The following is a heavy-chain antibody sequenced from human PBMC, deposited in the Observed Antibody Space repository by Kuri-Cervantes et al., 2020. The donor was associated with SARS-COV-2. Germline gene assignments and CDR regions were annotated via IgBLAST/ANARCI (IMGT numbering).Heavy chain of an antibody. CDR2: INPNSGGT. Sequence: ASVKVSCKASGYTFTGYYMHWVRQAPGQGLEWMGWINPNSGGTNYAQKFQGWVTMTRDTSISTAYMELSRLRSDDTAVYYCARDRHPRRRYCSSTSCYGDYYYYGMDVRGQGTTVTVSS. V-gene: IGHV1-2*04. CDR3: ARDRHPRRRYCSSTSCYGDYYYYGMDV. J-gene: IGHJ6*02. CDR1: GYTFTGYY. D-gene: IGHD2-2*01.